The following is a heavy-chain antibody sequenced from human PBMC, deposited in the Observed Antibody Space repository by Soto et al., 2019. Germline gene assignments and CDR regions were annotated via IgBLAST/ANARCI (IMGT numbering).Heavy chain of an antibody. D-gene: IGHD3-22*01. CDR1: GGSISRYY. Sequence: PSETLSLTCSVSGGSISRYYWSWIRQPPGKGLEWIGCIYYSGLTHYHPSLKSRVTMSVDMSKNEFSLNLRSVTSADTAVYYCARQWDSSGFYSRFDYWGQGILVTVSS. CDR3: ARQWDSSGFYSRFDY. V-gene: IGHV4-59*01. J-gene: IGHJ4*02. CDR2: IYYSGLT.